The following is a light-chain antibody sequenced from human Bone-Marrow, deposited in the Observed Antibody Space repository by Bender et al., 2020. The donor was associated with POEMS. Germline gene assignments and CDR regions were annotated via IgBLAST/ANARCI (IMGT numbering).Light chain of an antibody. Sequence: QSVLTQPPSASGSPGQRVTIACSGSSSTIGSNYVYWYQHLPGTAPKLIIYNSDQRPSGVPDRFSGSMSGTSASLAISGLHSEDEADYYCVAWDDTLNGWVFGGGTKLTVL. V-gene: IGLV1-44*01. J-gene: IGLJ2*01. CDR3: VAWDDTLNGWV. CDR2: NSD. CDR1: SSTIGSNY.